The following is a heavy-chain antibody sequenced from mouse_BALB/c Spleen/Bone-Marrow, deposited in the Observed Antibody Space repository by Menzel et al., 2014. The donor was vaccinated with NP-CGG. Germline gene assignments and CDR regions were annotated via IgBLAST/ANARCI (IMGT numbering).Heavy chain of an antibody. Sequence: EVQQVESGGGLAQPGGSLKVSCAASGFEFSRYWMRWVRQAPGKGLEWIGEINPDSRTINYTPSLKDKFIIARDNAKNTLYLQMSKVRSEDTALYYCSGLGYYGGFAYWGQGTLVTVSA. J-gene: IGHJ3*01. CDR3: SGLGYYGGFAY. V-gene: IGHV4-1*02. CDR2: INPDSRTI. D-gene: IGHD2-3*01. CDR1: GFEFSRYW.